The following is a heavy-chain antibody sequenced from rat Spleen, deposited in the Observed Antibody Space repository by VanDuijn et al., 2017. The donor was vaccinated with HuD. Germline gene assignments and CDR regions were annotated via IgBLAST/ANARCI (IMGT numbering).Heavy chain of an antibody. Sequence: EVQLVESGGDLVQPGRSVKLSCAASGFTFSSFPMAWVRQAPTKGLEWVATISTRGGSTYYRDSVKGRLTISRDNAKTTLYLQMDSLRSEDTATYYCARQGYLRDWYFDFWGQGTSVTVSS. CDR1: GFTFSSFP. D-gene: IGHD2-7*01. V-gene: IGHV5-46*01. J-gene: IGHJ4*01. CDR2: ISTRGGST. CDR3: ARQGYLRDWYFDF.